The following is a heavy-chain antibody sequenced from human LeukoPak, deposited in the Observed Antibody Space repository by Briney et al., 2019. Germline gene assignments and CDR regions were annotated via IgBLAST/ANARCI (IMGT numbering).Heavy chain of an antibody. D-gene: IGHD1-26*01. Sequence: ASVKVSCKASGYTFTGYFMHWVRQAPGQGLEWMGWINPNSGGTKYAQKFQGRVTMTRDMSISTAYVELTSLRSDDTAVYYCARGRRIIVGVTNAGGFFDDWGQGSLVTVSS. CDR2: INPNSGGT. CDR3: ARGRRIIVGVTNAGGFFDD. J-gene: IGHJ4*02. CDR1: GYTFTGYF. V-gene: IGHV1-2*02.